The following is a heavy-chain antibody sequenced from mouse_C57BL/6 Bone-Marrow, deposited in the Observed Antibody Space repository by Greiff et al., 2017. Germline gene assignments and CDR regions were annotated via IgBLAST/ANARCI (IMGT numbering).Heavy chain of an antibody. J-gene: IGHJ2*01. CDR1: GYTFTTYP. V-gene: IGHV1-47*01. D-gene: IGHD2-14*01. CDR3: ARGCSSGGYDFDD. CDR2: FHPYNDDT. Sequence: VQLQQSGAELVKPGASVKMSCTASGYTFTTYPIEWMKQNHGQSLEWIGNFHPYNDDTKYTAKFQGTATLTVDKSSSTVYLALSRLTSGDSAVYYCARGCSSGGYDFDDRGQGTTLTVSS.